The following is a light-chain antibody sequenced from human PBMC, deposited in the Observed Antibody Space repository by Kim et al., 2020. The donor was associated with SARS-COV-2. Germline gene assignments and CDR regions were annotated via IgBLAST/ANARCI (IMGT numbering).Light chain of an antibody. CDR1: KLGDKY. V-gene: IGLV3-1*01. Sequence: SVSPGQTVSITGSGDKLGDKYAFGYQQKPGQSPVLIIYEDIKRHSRIPERFSGSNSGNTATLTISGTQAMDEADYYCQAWDSSTAVFGGGTQLTVL. CDR2: EDI. CDR3: QAWDSSTAV. J-gene: IGLJ2*01.